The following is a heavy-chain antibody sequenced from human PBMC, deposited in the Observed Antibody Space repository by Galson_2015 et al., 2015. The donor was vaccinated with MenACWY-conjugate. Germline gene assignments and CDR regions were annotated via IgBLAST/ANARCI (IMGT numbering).Heavy chain of an antibody. CDR3: ARHPPGGRGMDV. D-gene: IGHD1-26*01. V-gene: IGHV5-51*01. CDR2: ISPGDSYT. CDR1: GYSFSSYW. J-gene: IGHJ6*02. Sequence: QSGAEVKKPGESLEISCKGSGYSFSSYWIGWVRQMPGKGLEWMGLISPGDSYTRYSPAFEGRVTISADNSIPTAYLQWNSLQASDTAMYYCARHPPGGRGMDVWGQGTTVTVSS.